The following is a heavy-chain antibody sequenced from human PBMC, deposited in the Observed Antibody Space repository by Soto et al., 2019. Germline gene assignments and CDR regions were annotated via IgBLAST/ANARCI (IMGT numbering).Heavy chain of an antibody. CDR3: ARADVRNGGYYYDF. J-gene: IGHJ4*02. CDR2: ISANGGTT. Sequence: EMQLVESGGGLVQPGGSLRLSCTASTLTLSFYAMHWVRQAPGKGLEYVSAISANGGTTWYAESVKGRFIISRDNSKNTMYLQIGSLRDEDMAVDYCARADVRNGGYYYDFWGQGTLVTVSS. D-gene: IGHD3-22*01. CDR1: TLTLSFYA. V-gene: IGHV3-64*07.